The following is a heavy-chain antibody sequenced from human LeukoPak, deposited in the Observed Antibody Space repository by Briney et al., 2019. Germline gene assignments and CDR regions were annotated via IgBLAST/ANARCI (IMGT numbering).Heavy chain of an antibody. CDR1: GGSFSGYY. V-gene: IGHV4-34*01. CDR2: INHSGST. CDR3: ARLTYGSGSWS. D-gene: IGHD3-10*01. J-gene: IGHJ4*02. Sequence: SETLSLTCAVYGGSFSGYYWSWIRQPPGKGLEWIGEINHSGSTNYNPSLKSRVTISVDTSKNQFSLKLSSVTAADTAVYYCARLTYGSGSWSWGQGTLVTVSS.